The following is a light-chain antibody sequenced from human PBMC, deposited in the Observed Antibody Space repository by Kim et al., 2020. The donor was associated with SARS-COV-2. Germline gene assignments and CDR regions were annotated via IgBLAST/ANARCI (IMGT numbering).Light chain of an antibody. CDR2: SDN. Sequence: QRVTISWSGSSSNIGSNTVSWYQQFPGTAPKLLIYSDNQRPSGVPDRFSASKSGSSASLAISGLQSDDEADYYCAAWDDSLNGRGVFGGGTQLTVL. V-gene: IGLV1-44*01. CDR3: AAWDDSLNGRGV. CDR1: SSNIGSNT. J-gene: IGLJ3*02.